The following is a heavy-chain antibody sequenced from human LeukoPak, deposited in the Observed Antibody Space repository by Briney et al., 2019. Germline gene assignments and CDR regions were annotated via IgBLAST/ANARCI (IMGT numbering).Heavy chain of an antibody. CDR2: ISSSGSRI. V-gene: IGHV3-48*03. D-gene: IGHD5-24*01. J-gene: IGHJ3*02. Sequence: QPGGSLRLSCAASGFTFSSYEMNWVRQAPGKGLEWVSYISSSGSRIYFADSVKGRFTISRDNAKNSLYLQMNSLRAEDTAVYYCARDSNVDGAFDIWGQGTMVIVSS. CDR1: GFTFSSYE. CDR3: ARDSNVDGAFDI.